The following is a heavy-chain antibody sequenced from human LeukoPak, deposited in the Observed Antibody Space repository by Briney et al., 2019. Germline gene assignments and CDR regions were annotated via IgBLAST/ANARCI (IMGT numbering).Heavy chain of an antibody. CDR3: ARDQGGYNQNWFDP. CDR1: GGSISSYY. Sequence: SETLSLTCTVSGGSISSYYWSWIRQPPGKGLEWIGYIYYSGSTNYNPSLKSRVTISVDTSKNQFSLKLSSVTAADTAVYYCARDQGGYNQNWFDPWGQGTLVTVPS. D-gene: IGHD5-24*01. J-gene: IGHJ5*02. V-gene: IGHV4-59*01. CDR2: IYYSGST.